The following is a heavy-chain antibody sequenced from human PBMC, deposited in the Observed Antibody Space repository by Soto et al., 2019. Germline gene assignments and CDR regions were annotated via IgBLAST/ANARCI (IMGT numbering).Heavy chain of an antibody. CDR2: INAGSGNT. J-gene: IGHJ5*02. CDR3: PRGLAADGA. V-gene: IGHV1-3*01. D-gene: IGHD6-13*01. CDR1: GYTFTHYA. Sequence: QVQLVQSGAEVKKPGASVKVSCTASGYTFTHYAIHWVRHAPGQRLEWMGFINAGSGNTKYSQTFQGRLTFTKDTSASTAYMVLSSLRSEDTAIYYCPRGLAADGAWGQGTLVTVSS.